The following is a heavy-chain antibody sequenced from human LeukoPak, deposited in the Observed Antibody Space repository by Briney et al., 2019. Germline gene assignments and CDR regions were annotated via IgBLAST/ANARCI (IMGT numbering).Heavy chain of an antibody. CDR1: GGSISSYY. V-gene: IGHV4-59*01. Sequence: SETLSLTCTVSGGSISSYYWSWIRQPPGKGLEWIGYIYYSGSTNYNPSLKSRVTISVDTSKNQFSLKLSSVTAADTAVYYCARDITYYGMDVWGQGTTVTVSS. CDR3: ARDITYYGMDV. J-gene: IGHJ6*02. D-gene: IGHD3-10*01. CDR2: IYYSGST.